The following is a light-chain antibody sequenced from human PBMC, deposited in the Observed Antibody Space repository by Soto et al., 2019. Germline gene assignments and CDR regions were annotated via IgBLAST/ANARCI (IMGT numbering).Light chain of an antibody. CDR3: AAWDDRLYGVL. CDR1: RPNIGSND. CDR2: RTD. J-gene: IGLJ2*01. V-gene: IGLV1-47*01. Sequence: QSVLTQSPSASGTPGQRVTISCSGSRPNIGSNDVNWYQQSPGTAPKLLIYRTDQRPSGVPDRFSGSKSGTSASLAISGLRSEDEADYYCAAWDDRLYGVLFGGGTKLTVL.